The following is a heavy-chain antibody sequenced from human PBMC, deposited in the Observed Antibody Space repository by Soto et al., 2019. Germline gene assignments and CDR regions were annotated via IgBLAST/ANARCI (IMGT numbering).Heavy chain of an antibody. CDR2: ISGSGSST. Sequence: DVQLWESGGGLVQPGGSLRLSCAASGFTFSTFAMSWVRQAPEKGPEWVSGISGSGSSTYYADSVKGRFTISRDNSKNTLYLQMNSLRAEDTAVYYCAKTEQWLIAYFDYWGQGTLFTVS. CDR1: GFTFSTFA. D-gene: IGHD6-19*01. J-gene: IGHJ4*02. CDR3: AKTEQWLIAYFDY. V-gene: IGHV3-23*01.